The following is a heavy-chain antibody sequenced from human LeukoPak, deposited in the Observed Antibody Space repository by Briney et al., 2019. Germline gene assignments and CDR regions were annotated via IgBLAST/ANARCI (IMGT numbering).Heavy chain of an antibody. CDR3: ARQWERSHDAFDI. J-gene: IGHJ3*02. CDR2: IIPILGIA. D-gene: IGHD1-26*01. V-gene: IGHV1-69*04. Sequence: ASVKVSCKASGYTFTRYAISWVRQAPGQGLEWMGRIIPILGIANYAQKFQGRVTITADKSTSTAYMELSSLRSEDTAVYYCARQWERSHDAFDIWGQGTMVTVSS. CDR1: GYTFTRYA.